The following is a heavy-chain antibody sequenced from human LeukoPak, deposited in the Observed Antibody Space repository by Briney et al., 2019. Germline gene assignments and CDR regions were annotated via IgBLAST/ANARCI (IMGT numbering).Heavy chain of an antibody. J-gene: IGHJ4*02. CDR1: GFTFGSFA. V-gene: IGHV3-23*01. CDR2: ISGSGGST. Sequence: GGSLRLSCAASGFTFGSFAMSWVRQAPGKGLEWVSAISGSGGSTYYADSVKGRFTISRDNSKNTLYLQMNSLRAEDTAVYYCAKETSHSSGWNFDYWGQGTLVTVSS. D-gene: IGHD6-19*01. CDR3: AKETSHSSGWNFDY.